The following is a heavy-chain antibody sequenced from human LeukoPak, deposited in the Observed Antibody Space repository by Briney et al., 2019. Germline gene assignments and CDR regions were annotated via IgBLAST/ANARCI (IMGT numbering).Heavy chain of an antibody. J-gene: IGHJ6*03. D-gene: IGHD6-13*01. Sequence: SETLSLTCAVYGGSFSGYYWSWIRQPPGKGLEWIGEINHSGSTNYNPSLKSRVTISVDTSKNQFSLKLSSVTAADTAVYYCAKQPRYYYYMDVWGKGTTVTVSS. CDR1: GGSFSGYY. CDR2: INHSGST. CDR3: AKQPRYYYYMDV. V-gene: IGHV4-34*01.